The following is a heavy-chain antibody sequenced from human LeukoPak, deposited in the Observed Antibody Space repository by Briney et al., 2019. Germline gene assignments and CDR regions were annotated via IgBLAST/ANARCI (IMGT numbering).Heavy chain of an antibody. CDR1: GFTFSSYA. CDR2: ISYDGSNK. V-gene: IGHV3-30-3*01. CDR3: ARVCDKLDDYGDYYFDY. Sequence: PGGSLRLSCAASGFTFSSYAMHWVRQAPGKGLEWVAVISYDGSNKYYADSVKGRFTISRDNSKNTLYLQMNSLRAEDTAVYYCARVCDKLDDYGDYYFDYWGQGTLVNVSS. J-gene: IGHJ4*02. D-gene: IGHD4-17*01.